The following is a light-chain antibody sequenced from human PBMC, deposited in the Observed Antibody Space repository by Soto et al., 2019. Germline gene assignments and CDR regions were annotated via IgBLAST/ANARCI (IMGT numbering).Light chain of an antibody. Sequence: DIQMTQSPSSLSASVGDRVTITCRASQGISNYLDWYQQKPGKVPKLLIYAASTLQSGVPSRFSGSGSGTEFTLTISSPQPEDVATYYCQNYNSAPPTFGQGTRLEMK. V-gene: IGKV1-27*01. CDR2: AAS. CDR1: QGISNY. J-gene: IGKJ5*01. CDR3: QNYNSAPPT.